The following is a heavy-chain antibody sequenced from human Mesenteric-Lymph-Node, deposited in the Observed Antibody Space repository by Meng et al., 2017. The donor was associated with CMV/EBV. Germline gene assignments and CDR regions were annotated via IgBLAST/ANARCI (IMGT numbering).Heavy chain of an antibody. V-gene: IGHV1-69*04. CDR2: IIPILGIA. J-gene: IGHJ6*02. CDR1: GGTFSSYT. Sequence: SVKVSCKASGGTFSSYTISWVRQAPGQGLEWMGRIIPILGIANYAQKFQGRVTITADKSTSTAYMELSSLRSEDTAAYYCAREGSEYYYYGMDVWGQGTTVTVSS. CDR3: AREGSEYYYYGMDV.